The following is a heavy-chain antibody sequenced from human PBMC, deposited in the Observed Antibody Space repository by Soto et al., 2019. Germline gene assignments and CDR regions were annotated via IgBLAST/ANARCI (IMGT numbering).Heavy chain of an antibody. CDR1: GGSISSGGYY. CDR3: ARVLTQGATKGVYWFDP. J-gene: IGHJ5*02. Sequence: SETLSLTCTVSGGSISSGGYYWSWIRQHPGKGLEWIGYIYYSGSTHYNPSLKSRVTISVDTSKNQFSLKLSSVTAADTAVYYCARVLTQGATKGVYWFDPWGQGTLVTVSS. CDR2: IYYSGST. D-gene: IGHD1-26*01. V-gene: IGHV4-31*03.